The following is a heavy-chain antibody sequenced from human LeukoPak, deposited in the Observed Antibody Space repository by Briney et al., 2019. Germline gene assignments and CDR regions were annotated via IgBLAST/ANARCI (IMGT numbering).Heavy chain of an antibody. V-gene: IGHV1-46*01. Sequence: ASVKVSCKASGYTFTSYFMHWVRQAPGQGLEWMGIINPSGGSTTYAQKFQGRVTMTRDTSTTTVYMELSSLRSEDTAMYYCARDLTIFGVVSTAHDYWGQGTLVTVSS. D-gene: IGHD3-3*01. CDR3: ARDLTIFGVVSTAHDY. CDR1: GYTFTSYF. CDR2: INPSGGST. J-gene: IGHJ4*02.